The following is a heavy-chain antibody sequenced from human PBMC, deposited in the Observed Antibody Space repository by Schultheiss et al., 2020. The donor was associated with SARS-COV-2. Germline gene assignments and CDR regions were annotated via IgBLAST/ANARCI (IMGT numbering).Heavy chain of an antibody. CDR2: MFYTDNT. CDR3: ASTSDIVVAVATA. V-gene: IGHV4-39*01. J-gene: IGHJ1*01. CDR1: GGSISRSGYY. D-gene: IGHD2-15*01. Sequence: SETLSLTCTVSGGSISRSGYYWGWIRQSPGKGLEWIGSMFYTDNTYYNPPLKSRVTISADTSKNQFSLKLRSVTATDTAVYHCASTSDIVVAVATAWGQGTLVTVSS.